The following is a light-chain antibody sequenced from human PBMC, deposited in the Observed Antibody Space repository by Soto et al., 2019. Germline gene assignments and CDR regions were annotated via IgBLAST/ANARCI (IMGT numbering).Light chain of an antibody. CDR2: DAS. CDR3: QQRSNWPPIT. J-gene: IGKJ5*01. V-gene: IGKV3-11*01. CDR1: QSVSSY. Sequence: EIVLTQSPATLSLSPGEGATLSCRASQSVSSYLAWYQQKPGQAPRLLIYDASNRATGIPARFSGSGSGTDFTLTISSLEPEDFAVYHCQQRSNWPPITFGQGTRLEIK.